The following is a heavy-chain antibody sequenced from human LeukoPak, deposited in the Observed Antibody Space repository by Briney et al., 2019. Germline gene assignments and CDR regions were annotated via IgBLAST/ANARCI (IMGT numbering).Heavy chain of an antibody. V-gene: IGHV3-7*03. Sequence: PGGSLRLSCAASGFSFSRYWMSWVRQAPGKGREWVATMKRDGSEKYYVDSVKGRFTISRDNAKNSLFLQMNSLRAEDTAVYYCARVDTAMAFFDYWGQGTLVTVSS. CDR1: GFSFSRYW. CDR2: MKRDGSEK. CDR3: ARVDTAMAFFDY. J-gene: IGHJ4*02. D-gene: IGHD5-18*01.